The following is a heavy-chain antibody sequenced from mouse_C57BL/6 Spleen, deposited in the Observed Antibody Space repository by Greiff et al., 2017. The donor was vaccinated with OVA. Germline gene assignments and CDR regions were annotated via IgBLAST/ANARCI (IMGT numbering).Heavy chain of an antibody. D-gene: IGHD1-1*01. CDR1: GYAFTNYL. CDR3: ARYTTVVAKGASWFAY. J-gene: IGHJ3*01. Sequence: QVQLQQSGAELVRPGTSVKVSCKASGYAFTNYLIEWVKQRPGQGLEWIGVINPGSGGTNYNEKFKGKATLTADKSSSTAYMQLSSLTSEDSAVYFCARYTTVVAKGASWFAYWGQETLVTVSA. V-gene: IGHV1-54*01. CDR2: INPGSGGT.